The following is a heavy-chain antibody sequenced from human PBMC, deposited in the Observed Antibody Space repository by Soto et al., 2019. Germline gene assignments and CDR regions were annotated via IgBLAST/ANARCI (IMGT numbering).Heavy chain of an antibody. Sequence: PSETLSLTCAVYGGSFSDYYWSWIRQPPGKGLEWIGYIYHSGSTYYNPSLKSRVTISVDTSKNQFSLKLSSVTAADTAVYYCARRYGSAFDIWGQGTMVT. V-gene: IGHV4-34*01. CDR3: ARRYGSAFDI. CDR2: IYHSGST. CDR1: GGSFSDYY. D-gene: IGHD3-10*01. J-gene: IGHJ3*02.